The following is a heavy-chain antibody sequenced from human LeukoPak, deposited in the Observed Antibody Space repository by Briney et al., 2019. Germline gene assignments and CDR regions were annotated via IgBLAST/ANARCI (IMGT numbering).Heavy chain of an antibody. CDR3: AKGPSGWYSAFDY. J-gene: IGHJ4*02. Sequence: PGGSLRLSCAASGFTFSSYGMHWVRQAPGKGLEGVAVISYDGSNKYYADSVKGRFTISRDNSKNTLYLQMNSLRAEDTAVYYCAKGPSGWYSAFDYWGQGTLVTVSS. CDR1: GFTFSSYG. D-gene: IGHD6-19*01. CDR2: ISYDGSNK. V-gene: IGHV3-30*18.